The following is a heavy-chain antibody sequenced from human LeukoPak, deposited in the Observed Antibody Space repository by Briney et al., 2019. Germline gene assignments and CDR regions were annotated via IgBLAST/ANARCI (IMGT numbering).Heavy chain of an antibody. CDR2: IYYSGST. V-gene: IGHV4-39*01. CDR1: GGSTSSYY. J-gene: IGHJ5*02. CDR3: ARTLWFGELIMEYNWFDP. Sequence: PSETLSLTRTVSGGSTSSYYWSWIRQPPEKGLEWIGSIYYSGSTYYNPSLKSRVTISVDTSKNQFSLKLSSVTAADTAVYYCARTLWFGELIMEYNWFDPWGQGTLVTVSS. D-gene: IGHD3-10*01.